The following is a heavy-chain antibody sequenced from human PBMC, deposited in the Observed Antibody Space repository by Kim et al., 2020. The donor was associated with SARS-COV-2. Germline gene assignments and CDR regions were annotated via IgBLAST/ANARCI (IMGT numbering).Heavy chain of an antibody. Sequence: SETLSLTCTVSGGSISSGGYYWSWIRQHPGKGLEWIGYIYYSGSTYYNPSLKSRVTISVDTSKNQFSLKLSSVTAADTAVYYCARGIQLWSNWFDPWGQGTLVTVSS. J-gene: IGHJ5*02. V-gene: IGHV4-31*03. CDR2: IYYSGST. CDR3: ARGIQLWSNWFDP. D-gene: IGHD5-18*01. CDR1: GGSISSGGYY.